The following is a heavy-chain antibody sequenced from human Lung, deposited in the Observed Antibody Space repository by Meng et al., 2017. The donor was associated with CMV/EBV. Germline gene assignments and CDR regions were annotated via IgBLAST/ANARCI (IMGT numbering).Heavy chain of an antibody. J-gene: IGHJ4*02. V-gene: IGHV3-30*02. CDR3: AKDDPVLHQ. Sequence: VQVLAWGGGVGQSGGALSLSCAAFGFTLTSYGMHWVRQAPGKGLEWVAFIRYDESDKYYGESVKGRFTISRDTSRNTLDLQMNSLRPEDTGVYYCAKDDPVLHQWGQGTLVTVSS. CDR2: IRYDESDK. CDR1: GFTLTSYG.